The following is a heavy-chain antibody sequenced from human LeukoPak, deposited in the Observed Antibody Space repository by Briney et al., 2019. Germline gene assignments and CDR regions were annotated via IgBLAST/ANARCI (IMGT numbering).Heavy chain of an antibody. CDR2: IIPILGIA. CDR1: GGTFSSYA. CDR3: ARVLAYCGGDCYSD. V-gene: IGHV1-69*04. J-gene: IGHJ4*02. D-gene: IGHD2-21*02. Sequence: SVNVSCKASGGTFSSYAISWARQAPGQGLEWMGRIIPILGIANYAQKFQGRVTITADKSTSTAYMELSSLRSEDTAVYYCARVLAYCGGDCYSDWGQGTLVTVSS.